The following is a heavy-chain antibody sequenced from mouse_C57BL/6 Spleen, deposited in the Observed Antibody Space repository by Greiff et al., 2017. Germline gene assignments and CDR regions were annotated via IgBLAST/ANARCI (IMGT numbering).Heavy chain of an antibody. Sequence: QVQLQQSGPELVKPGASVKISCKASGYAFSSSWMNWVKQRPGKGLEWIGRIYPGDGDTNYNGKLKGKATLTADKSSSTAYRQLSSLTTEDSAVYFCARYWGAMDYWGQGTSVTVSS. J-gene: IGHJ4*01. V-gene: IGHV1-82*01. CDR1: GYAFSSSW. CDR3: ARYWGAMDY. CDR2: IYPGDGDT.